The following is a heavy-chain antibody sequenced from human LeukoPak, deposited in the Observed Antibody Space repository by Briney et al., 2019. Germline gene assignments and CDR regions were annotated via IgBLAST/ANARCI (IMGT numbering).Heavy chain of an antibody. J-gene: IGHJ4*02. CDR2: IKNDGSEA. Sequence: WGSLSLSCAASGFTFPIYWMTWVRQAPGKGLEWAGIIKNDGSEAYYGDSVKGRFTISRDNAKNSLYLQMSSLRADDTAVYFCARDGDSGWSLSHWGQGTLVTVSS. CDR3: ARDGDSGWSLSH. D-gene: IGHD6-19*01. V-gene: IGHV3-7*01. CDR1: GFTFPIYW.